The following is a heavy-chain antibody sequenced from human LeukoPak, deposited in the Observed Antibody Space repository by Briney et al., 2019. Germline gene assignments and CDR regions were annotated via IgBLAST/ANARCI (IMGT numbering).Heavy chain of an antibody. V-gene: IGHV3-72*01. CDR1: GFTFSDHY. D-gene: IGHD4-23*01. CDR3: ARVTYYYDC. CDR2: IRNKADSYTT. Sequence: GGSLRLSCAASGFTFSDHYMDWVRQAPGKGLEWVGRIRNKADSYTTEYAASVKGRFTISRDDSKNSLYLQMNSLKTEDTALYYCARVTYYYDCWGQGTLVTVSS. J-gene: IGHJ4*02.